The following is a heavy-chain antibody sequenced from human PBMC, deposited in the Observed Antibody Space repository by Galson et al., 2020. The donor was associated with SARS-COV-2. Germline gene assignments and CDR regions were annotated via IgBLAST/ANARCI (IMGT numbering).Heavy chain of an antibody. CDR1: GGYISSYY. D-gene: IGHD3-3*01. V-gene: IGHV4-59*08. CDR3: ARQPYDFWSGSPYYMGV. CDR2: IYYSGST. J-gene: IGHJ6*03. Sequence: SETLSLTCTVSGGYISSYYWSWIRQPPGKGLEWIGYIYYSGSTNYNPSLKSRVTISVDTSKNQFPLKLSSVTAADTAVYYCARQPYDFWSGSPYYMGVWGKGTSVTVS.